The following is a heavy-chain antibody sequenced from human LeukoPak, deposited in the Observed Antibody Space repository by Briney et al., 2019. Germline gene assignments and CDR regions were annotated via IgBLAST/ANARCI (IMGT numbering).Heavy chain of an antibody. J-gene: IGHJ6*04. CDR1: GFTFSSYS. CDR3: ARPPWGSGSFGYYYGMDV. CDR2: ISSSSSYI. V-gene: IGHV3-21*01. Sequence: GGSLRLSCAASGFTFSSYSMNWVRQAPGKGLEWVSSISSSSSYIYYADSVKGRFTISRDNAKNSLYLQMNSPRAEDTAVYYCARPPWGSGSFGYYYGMDVWGKGTTVTVSS. D-gene: IGHD3-10*01.